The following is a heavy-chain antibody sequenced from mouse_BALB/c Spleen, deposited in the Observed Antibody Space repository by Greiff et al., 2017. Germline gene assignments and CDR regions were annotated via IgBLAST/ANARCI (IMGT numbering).Heavy chain of an antibody. J-gene: IGHJ2*01. V-gene: IGHV14-3*02. CDR2: IDPANGNT. D-gene: IGHD1-2*01. Sequence: VQLQQSGAELVKPGASVKLSCTASGFNIKDTYMHWVKQRPEQGLEWIGRIDPANGNTKYDPKFQGKATITADTSSNTAYLQLCSLTSEDTAVYYCASVTTATRGNYWGPGTTLTVSS. CDR3: ASVTTATRGNY. CDR1: GFNIKDTY.